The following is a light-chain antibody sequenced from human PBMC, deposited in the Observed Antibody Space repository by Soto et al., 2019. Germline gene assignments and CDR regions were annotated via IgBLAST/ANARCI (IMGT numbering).Light chain of an antibody. CDR1: SSDVGGYNY. Sequence: QAVLTQPRSVSGSPGQSVIISCTGTSSDVGGYNYVSWYQQQSGKAPKLMIYDVSKRPSGVPGRFSGAKSGNRASLTISGLQAEDEADYYCFSYAGSYSFVFGSGTKVTVL. V-gene: IGLV2-11*01. CDR2: DVS. J-gene: IGLJ1*01. CDR3: FSYAGSYSFV.